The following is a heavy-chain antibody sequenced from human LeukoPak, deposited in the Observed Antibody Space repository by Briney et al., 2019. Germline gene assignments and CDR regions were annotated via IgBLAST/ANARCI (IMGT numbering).Heavy chain of an antibody. CDR2: ISGSGGST. CDR1: GFTFSSYA. J-gene: IGHJ4*02. V-gene: IGHV3-23*01. D-gene: IGHD3-10*01. Sequence: PGGSLRLSCAASGFTFSSYAMSWVRQAPGKGLEWVSDISGSGGSTYYADSVKGRFTISRDNSKNTLYLQMNSLRAEDTAVYYCALNLGLLWCEESFLFDYWGQGTLVTVSS. CDR3: ALNLGLLWCEESFLFDY.